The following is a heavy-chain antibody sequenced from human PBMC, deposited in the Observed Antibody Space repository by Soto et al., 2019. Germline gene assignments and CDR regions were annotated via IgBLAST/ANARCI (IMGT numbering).Heavy chain of an antibody. D-gene: IGHD6-19*01. J-gene: IGHJ4*02. V-gene: IGHV3-66*01. Sequence: GGSLRLSCSASGLTVSNNYMSWVRQAPGKGLEWVSFIYSGGITYYADSVKGRFTISRDASSNTLHLQMNSLRAEDTAVYYCTRDSSAYSTGWYILHWGQGTLVTVSS. CDR3: TRDSSAYSTGWYILH. CDR2: IYSGGIT. CDR1: GLTVSNNY.